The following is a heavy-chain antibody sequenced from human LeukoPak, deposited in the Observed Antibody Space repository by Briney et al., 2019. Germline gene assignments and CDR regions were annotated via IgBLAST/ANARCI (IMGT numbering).Heavy chain of an antibody. V-gene: IGHV4-61*02. Sequence: SETLSLTCTVSGGSISSGSYYWRWLRQPAGKGLEWLGRIYTSGSTNYNPSLKSRVTISVDTSKNQFSLKLSSVTAADTAVYYCASAQDYGDFLNWFDPWGQGTLVTVSS. CDR3: ASAQDYGDFLNWFDP. CDR2: IYTSGST. J-gene: IGHJ5*02. D-gene: IGHD4-17*01. CDR1: GGSISSGSYY.